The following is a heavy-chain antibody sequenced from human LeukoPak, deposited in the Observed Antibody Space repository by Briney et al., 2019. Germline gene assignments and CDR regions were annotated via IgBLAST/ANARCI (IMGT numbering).Heavy chain of an antibody. J-gene: IGHJ6*02. Sequence: GESLKISCKGSGYSFTSYWIGWVRQMPGKGLEWMGIIYPGDSDTRYSPSFQGQVTISADKSISTAYLQWSSLKASDTAMYHCARRGYYDILTGQYYYGMDVWGQGTTVIVSS. CDR1: GYSFTSYW. V-gene: IGHV5-51*01. CDR2: IYPGDSDT. D-gene: IGHD3-9*01. CDR3: ARRGYYDILTGQYYYGMDV.